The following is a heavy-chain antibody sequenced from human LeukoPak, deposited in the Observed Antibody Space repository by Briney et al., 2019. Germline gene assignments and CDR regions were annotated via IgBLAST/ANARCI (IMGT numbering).Heavy chain of an antibody. CDR3: ARDAWFCNSNNCREYYFDY. Sequence: SETLSLTCAAYGGSFSGYYWSWIRQPPGKGLEWIGEINHSGSTNYNPSLKSRVTISVDTSKNQFSLQLNSVTPEDTAVYYCARDAWFCNSNNCREYYFDYWGQGTLVTVSS. V-gene: IGHV4-34*01. D-gene: IGHD2/OR15-2a*01. CDR1: GGSFSGYY. J-gene: IGHJ4*02. CDR2: INHSGST.